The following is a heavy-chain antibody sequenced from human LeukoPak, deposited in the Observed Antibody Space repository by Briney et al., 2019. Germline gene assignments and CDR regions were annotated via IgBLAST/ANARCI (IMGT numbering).Heavy chain of an antibody. V-gene: IGHV3-53*01. CDR3: ASDQRGDYSLAY. CDR2: IYRGGDT. Sequence: PGGPLRLSCAASGFTVSSSYMSWVRQVPGKGLEWVSIIYRGGDTYYADSVRGRFTTSRDSSKNTLSLQMNSLRAEDTALYYCASDQRGDYSLAYWGQGTLVTVSS. D-gene: IGHD4-17*01. J-gene: IGHJ4*02. CDR1: GFTVSSSY.